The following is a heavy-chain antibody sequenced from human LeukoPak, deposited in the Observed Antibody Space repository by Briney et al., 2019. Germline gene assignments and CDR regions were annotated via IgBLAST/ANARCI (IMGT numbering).Heavy chain of an antibody. V-gene: IGHV3-66*01. CDR1: GFTVSSNY. CDR2: IYSGGST. CDR3: ARASVGDYGDYGSQWYYYGMDV. J-gene: IGHJ6*02. D-gene: IGHD4-17*01. Sequence: GGSLRLSCAASGFTVSSNYMSWVRQAPGKGLEWVSVIYSGGSTYYADSVKGRFTISRDNSKNTLYLQMNSLRAEDTAVYYCARASVGDYGDYGSQWYYYGMDVWGQGTTVIVSS.